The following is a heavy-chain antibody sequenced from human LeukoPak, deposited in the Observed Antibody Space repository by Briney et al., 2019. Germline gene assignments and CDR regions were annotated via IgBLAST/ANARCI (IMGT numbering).Heavy chain of an antibody. CDR3: AAVQVGANYYFDY. J-gene: IGHJ4*02. Sequence: SVNVSCKASVFTFTSSAMQWVRQARGQRLEWIGWIVVGSGNTNYAQKFQERVTITRDMSTSRAYMELSSLRSEDTAVYYCAAVQVGANYYFDYWGQGTLVTVSS. D-gene: IGHD1-26*01. CDR1: VFTFTSSA. V-gene: IGHV1-58*02. CDR2: IVVGSGNT.